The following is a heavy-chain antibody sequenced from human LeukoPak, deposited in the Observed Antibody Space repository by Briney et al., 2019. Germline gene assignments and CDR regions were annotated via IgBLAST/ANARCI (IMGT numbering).Heavy chain of an antibody. D-gene: IGHD3-3*02. CDR2: INPSGGST. J-gene: IGHJ3*02. CDR1: GFALYKYN. V-gene: IGHV1-46*02. Sequence: GASVKVSCKASGFALYKYNIVWVRQAPGQGLEWMGIINPSGGSTSYAQKFQGRVTMTRDMSTSTVYMELSSLRSEDTAVYYCARGGTSIRGAFDIWGQGTMVTVSS. CDR3: ARGGTSIRGAFDI.